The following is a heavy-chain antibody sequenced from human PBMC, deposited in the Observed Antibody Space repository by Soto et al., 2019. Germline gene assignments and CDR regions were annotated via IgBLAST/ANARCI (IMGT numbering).Heavy chain of an antibody. CDR1: GGTFSSYA. J-gene: IGHJ6*02. V-gene: IGHV1-69*01. CDR3: ARMVDTMVRGGYGMDV. D-gene: IGHD3-10*01. CDR2: IIPIFGTA. Sequence: QVQLVQSGAEVKKPGSSAKVSCKASGGTFSSYAISWVRQAPGQGLEWMGGIIPIFGTANYAQKFQGRGTITADESTSTDYMELSSVRSEDTAVYYCARMVDTMVRGGYGMDVWGQGTTVTGSS.